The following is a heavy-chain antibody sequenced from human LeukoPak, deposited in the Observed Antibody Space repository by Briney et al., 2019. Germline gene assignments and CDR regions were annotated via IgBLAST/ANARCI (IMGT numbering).Heavy chain of an antibody. D-gene: IGHD3-22*01. J-gene: IGHJ4*02. CDR3: ASLSGYYYFDY. V-gene: IGHV4-4*02. CDR2: IYNSGTT. CDR1: GFTVSNNH. Sequence: GSLRLSCAASGFTVSNNHMSWVRQAPGKGLEWIGGIYNSGTTYYNPALKSRVTVSVDKSKNQFSLKLSSVTAADTAVYYCASLSGYYYFDYWGQGTLVTVSS.